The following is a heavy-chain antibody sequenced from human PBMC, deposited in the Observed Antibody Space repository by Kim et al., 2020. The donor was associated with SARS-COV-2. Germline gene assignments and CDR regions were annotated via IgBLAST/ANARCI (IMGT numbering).Heavy chain of an antibody. CDR1: GFTFSSYS. D-gene: IGHD1-26*01. CDR2: ISSSSSTI. CDR3: AREASGSYYESFFDY. J-gene: IGHJ4*02. Sequence: GGSLRLSCAASGFTFSSYSMNWVRQAPGKGLEWVSYISSSSSTIYYADSVKGRFTISRDNAKNSLYLQMNSLRAEDTAVYYCAREASGSYYESFFDYWGQGTLVTVSS. V-gene: IGHV3-48*04.